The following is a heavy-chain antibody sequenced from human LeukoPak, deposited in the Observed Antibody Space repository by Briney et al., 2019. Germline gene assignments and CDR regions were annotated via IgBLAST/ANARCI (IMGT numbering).Heavy chain of an antibody. CDR2: INGDGRRI. V-gene: IGHV3-74*01. J-gene: IGHJ5*02. CDR1: GFTFSTAW. D-gene: IGHD3-10*01. Sequence: GGSLRLSCVASGFTFSTAWMHWARQTPGKGLVWVSHINGDGRRINYADDVKGRFTISRDNAKNTLYLQMNSLRVEDTAVYYCVRDLPRTSGPWGQGTLVTVSS. CDR3: VRDLPRTSGP.